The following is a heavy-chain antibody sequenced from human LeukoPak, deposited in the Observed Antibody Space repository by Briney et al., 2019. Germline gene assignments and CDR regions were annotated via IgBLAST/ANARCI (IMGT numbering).Heavy chain of an antibody. CDR2: IIPIFGTA. Sequence: ASVKVSCKASGGTFSSYAISWVRQAPGQGLEWMGGIIPIFGTANYAQKFQGRVTITADESTSTAYMELSSLRSEDTAVYYCARSSRRGIYYGGDCYHYYFDYWGQGTLVTVSS. V-gene: IGHV1-69*13. CDR3: ARSSRRGIYYGGDCYHYYFDY. J-gene: IGHJ4*02. CDR1: GGTFSSYA. D-gene: IGHD2-21*02.